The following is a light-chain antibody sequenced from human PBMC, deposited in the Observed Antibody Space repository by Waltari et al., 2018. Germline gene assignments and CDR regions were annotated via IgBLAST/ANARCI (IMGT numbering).Light chain of an antibody. J-gene: IGKJ2*01. Sequence: EIVLTQSPATLSLSPGERATLSCRASQSVSCNFAWYQQKPGQAPRLLIYGVSTRATVIPASFSGSGSGTEFTLTISSLQSEDFAVYYCQQYNNWPPYTFGQGTKLEI. V-gene: IGKV3-15*01. CDR1: QSVSCN. CDR3: QQYNNWPPYT. CDR2: GVS.